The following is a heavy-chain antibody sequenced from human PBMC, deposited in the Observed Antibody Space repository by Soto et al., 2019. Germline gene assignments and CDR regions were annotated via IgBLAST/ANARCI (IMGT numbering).Heavy chain of an antibody. CDR3: ARAREYYDFWSGYPDYYYYGMDV. D-gene: IGHD3-3*01. V-gene: IGHV7-4-1*01. Sequence: RASVKVSCKASGYTFTSYAMNWVRQAPGQGLEWMGWINTNTGNPTYAQGFTGRFVFSLDTSVSTAYLQICSLKAEDTAVYYCARAREYYDFWSGYPDYYYYGMDVWGQGTTVTVSS. J-gene: IGHJ6*02. CDR2: INTNTGNP. CDR1: GYTFTSYA.